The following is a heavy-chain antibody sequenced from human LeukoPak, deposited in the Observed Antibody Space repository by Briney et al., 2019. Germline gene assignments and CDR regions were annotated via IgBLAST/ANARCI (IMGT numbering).Heavy chain of an antibody. CDR3: ARAVPVPSSSSRYYFDY. Sequence: PGGSLRLXCAASGFTFSDYYMSWIRQAPGKGLEWVSYISSSGSTIYYADSVKGRFTISRDNAKNSLYLQMNSLRAEDTAVYYCARAVPVPSSSSRYYFDYWGQGTLVTVSS. CDR2: ISSSGSTI. V-gene: IGHV3-11*04. CDR1: GFTFSDYY. J-gene: IGHJ4*02. D-gene: IGHD6-6*01.